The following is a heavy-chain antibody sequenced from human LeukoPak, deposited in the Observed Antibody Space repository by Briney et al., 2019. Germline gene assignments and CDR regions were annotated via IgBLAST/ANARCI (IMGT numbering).Heavy chain of an antibody. J-gene: IGHJ6*03. CDR1: GYTFSSYD. Sequence: ASVKVSCKASGYTFSSYDVNWVRQATGQGLKWMGWMNPSSGNTGYAQKFQGRVTIIRNTSISTAYMELSSLRSEDTAVYYCARAAGGTRNYYMDVWAKGTTVTVSS. D-gene: IGHD3-16*01. CDR3: ARAAGGTRNYYMDV. CDR2: MNPSSGNT. V-gene: IGHV1-8*01.